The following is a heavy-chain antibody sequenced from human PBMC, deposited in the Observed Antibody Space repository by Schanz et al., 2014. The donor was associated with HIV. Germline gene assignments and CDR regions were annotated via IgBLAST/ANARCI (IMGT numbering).Heavy chain of an antibody. V-gene: IGHV3-7*01. J-gene: IGHJ4*02. CDR1: GFTFRDYW. D-gene: IGHD3-16*02. CDR3: ARDYRFATDS. CDR2: IKEDGSVK. Sequence: VQLVESGGGVVQPGGSLRLSCAASGFTFRDYWMTWVRQAPGKGLEWLANIKEDGSVKGEVDSVKGRFTISRDNAKNSLYLQMNSLRVDDTAVYYCARDYRFATDSWGQGTLVTVSS.